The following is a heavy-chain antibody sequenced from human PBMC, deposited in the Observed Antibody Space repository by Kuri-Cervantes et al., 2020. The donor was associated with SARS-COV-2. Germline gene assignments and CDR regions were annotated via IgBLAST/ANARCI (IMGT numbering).Heavy chain of an antibody. D-gene: IGHD3-10*01. CDR2: ISSYNGNT. Sequence: ASVKVSCKAAGYTFTSYGISWVRQAPGQGLDWMGWISSYNGNTNYAQKLQGRVTMTTDTSTSTAYMELRSLRSDDTAVYYCARGGYGSGSYYTQLYDNWFDPWGQGTLVTVSS. J-gene: IGHJ5*02. CDR3: ARGGYGSGSYYTQLYDNWFDP. V-gene: IGHV1-18*01. CDR1: GYTFTSYG.